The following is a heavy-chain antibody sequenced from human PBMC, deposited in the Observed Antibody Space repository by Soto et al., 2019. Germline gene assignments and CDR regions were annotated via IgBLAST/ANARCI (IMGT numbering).Heavy chain of an antibody. V-gene: IGHV4-34*01. CDR2: INHGGST. J-gene: IGHJ6*02. D-gene: IGHD3-16*01. Sequence: SETLSLTCAAYGGSFSGYYWSWIRQPPGKGLEWIWEINHGGSTNYNPSPKSRVTISVDTSKNQFSLKLSSVTAADTAVYYCERVGFGGTNLWLFSYCMDVWGQGTTVTVSS. CDR1: GGSFSGYY. CDR3: ERVGFGGTNLWLFSYCMDV.